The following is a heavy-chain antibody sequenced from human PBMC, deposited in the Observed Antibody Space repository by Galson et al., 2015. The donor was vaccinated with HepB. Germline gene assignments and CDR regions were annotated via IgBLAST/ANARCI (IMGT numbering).Heavy chain of an antibody. CDR2: IDPSDSYT. CDR3: ARPQLSGGKYSSSWDGFDP. J-gene: IGHJ5*02. CDR1: GYSFTSYW. V-gene: IGHV5-10-1*01. Sequence: QSGAEVKKPGESLRISCKGSGYSFTSYWISWVRQMPGKGLEWMGRIDPSDSYTNYSPSFQGHVTISADKSISTAYLQWSSLKASDTAMYYCARPQLSGGKYSSSWDGFDPWGQGTLVTVSS. D-gene: IGHD6-13*01.